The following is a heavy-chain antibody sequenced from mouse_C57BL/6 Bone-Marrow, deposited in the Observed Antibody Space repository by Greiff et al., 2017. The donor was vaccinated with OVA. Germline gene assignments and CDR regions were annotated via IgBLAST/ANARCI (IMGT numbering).Heavy chain of an antibody. D-gene: IGHD1-1*01. CDR1: GFTFSSYG. CDR2: ISSGGSYT. J-gene: IGHJ2*01. Sequence: EVQLVESGGDLVKPGGSLKLSCAASGFTFSSYGMSWVRQTPDKRLEWVATISSGGSYTYYPDSVKGRFTISRDNAKNTRYLQMSSLKSEDTAMYYCARRGITTVFDYWGQGTTLTVSS. V-gene: IGHV5-6*01. CDR3: ARRGITTVFDY.